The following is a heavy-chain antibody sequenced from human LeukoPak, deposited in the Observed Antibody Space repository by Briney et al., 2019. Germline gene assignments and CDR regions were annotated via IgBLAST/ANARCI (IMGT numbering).Heavy chain of an antibody. CDR1: GFTFSSYA. J-gene: IGHJ4*02. D-gene: IGHD2-2*02. Sequence: PGGSLRLSCAASGFTFSSYAMSWVRQAPGKGLEWVSAISGSGGSTYYADSVKGRFTISRDNSKNTLYLQMNSLRAEDTAVYYCAKGGYQLLYGGPSFDYWGQGTLVTVSS. CDR2: ISGSGGST. V-gene: IGHV3-23*01. CDR3: AKGGYQLLYGGPSFDY.